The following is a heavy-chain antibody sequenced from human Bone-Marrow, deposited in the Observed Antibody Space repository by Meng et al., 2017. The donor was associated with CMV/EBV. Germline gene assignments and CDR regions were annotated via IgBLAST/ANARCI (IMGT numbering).Heavy chain of an antibody. CDR2: INHSGNT. CDR3: ARGQPKIVVVATSNGLDV. J-gene: IGHJ6*02. D-gene: IGHD2-21*01. V-gene: IGHV4-34*01. Sequence: SETLSLTCGVYGGFSSNYYWTWIRQSPGEGLEWIGEINHSGNTNYNPSLAARVTISVDTSKRQFPLRLNSVTAADTAVYYCARGQPKIVVVATSNGLDVWGQGTTVTVSS. CDR1: GGFSSNYY.